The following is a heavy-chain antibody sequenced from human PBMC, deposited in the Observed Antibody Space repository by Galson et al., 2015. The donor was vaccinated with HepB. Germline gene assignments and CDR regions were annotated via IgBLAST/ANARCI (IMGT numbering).Heavy chain of an antibody. D-gene: IGHD5-12*01. CDR3: ARDTSGYSGIFDY. CDR1: GYTFTSYY. CDR2: INPSGGST. J-gene: IGHJ4*02. Sequence: SVKVSCKASGYTFTSYYMHWVRQAPGQGLEWMGIINPSGGSTSYAQKLQGRVTMTRDTSTSTVYMGLSSLRSEDTAVYYCARDTSGYSGIFDYWGQGTLVTVSS. V-gene: IGHV1-46*04.